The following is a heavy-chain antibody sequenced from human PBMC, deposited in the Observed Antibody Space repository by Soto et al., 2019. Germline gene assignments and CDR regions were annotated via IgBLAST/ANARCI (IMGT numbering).Heavy chain of an antibody. CDR1: GYGFTSYW. D-gene: IGHD3-3*01. CDR2: IYPGDSDT. CDR3: ARHGVDFWSGPTSYYYYGMDV. J-gene: IGHJ6*02. Sequence: PGESLKISCKGSGYGFTSYWIGWVRQMPGKGLEWMGIIYPGDSDTRYSPSFQGQVTISADKSISTAYLQWSSLKASDTAMYYCARHGVDFWSGPTSYYYYGMDVWGQGTTVTVSS. V-gene: IGHV5-51*01.